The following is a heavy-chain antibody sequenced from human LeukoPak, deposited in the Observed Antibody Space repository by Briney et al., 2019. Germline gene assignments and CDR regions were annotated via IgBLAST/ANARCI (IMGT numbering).Heavy chain of an antibody. Sequence: PSETLSLTCTVSGGSINSASLYWNWIRQPAGKGPEWIGRIYSSGTTHYNPSLKSRVTISLDTSNNQFSLKLSSVTAADTAVFYCAKSGGPDYYDSTALDIWGQGTMVTVSS. J-gene: IGHJ3*02. CDR2: IYSSGTT. V-gene: IGHV4-61*02. CDR3: AKSGGPDYYDSTALDI. D-gene: IGHD3-22*01. CDR1: GGSINSASLY.